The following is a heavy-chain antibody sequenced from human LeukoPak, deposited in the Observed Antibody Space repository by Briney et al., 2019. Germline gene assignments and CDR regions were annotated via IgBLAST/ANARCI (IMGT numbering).Heavy chain of an antibody. CDR1: GGSISSGGYY. D-gene: IGHD6-19*01. J-gene: IGHJ4*02. CDR2: IYHSGST. Sequence: SQTLSLTCTVSGGSISSGGYYWSWIRQPPGKGLEWIGYIYHSGSTYCNPSLKSRVTISVDRSKNQFSLKLSSVTAADTAVYYCARDRSRGWVDYWGQGTLVTVSS. V-gene: IGHV4-30-2*01. CDR3: ARDRSRGWVDY.